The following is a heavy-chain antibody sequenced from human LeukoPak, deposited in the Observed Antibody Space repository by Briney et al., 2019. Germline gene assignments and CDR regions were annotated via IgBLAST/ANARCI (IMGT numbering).Heavy chain of an antibody. Sequence: GGSLRLSCAASGFNFNNYNMNWVRQAPGKGLEWVSYITLSSSTIYYADSVKGRFTISRDNVKNSLYLQMNSLRAEDTAVYYCAREPSYSSSWYTSCDYWGQGTLVTVSS. V-gene: IGHV3-48*01. CDR3: AREPSYSSSWYTSCDY. J-gene: IGHJ4*02. CDR2: ITLSSSTI. D-gene: IGHD6-13*01. CDR1: GFNFNNYN.